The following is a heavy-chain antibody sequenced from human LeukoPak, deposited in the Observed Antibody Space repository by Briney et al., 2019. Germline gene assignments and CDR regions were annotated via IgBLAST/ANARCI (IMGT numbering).Heavy chain of an antibody. CDR3: ARDKTSGEGV. J-gene: IGHJ4*02. D-gene: IGHD2-2*01. CDR2: IIPIFGTA. V-gene: IGHV1-69*05. CDR1: GYTFTSYY. Sequence: SVKVSCKASGYTFTSYYMHWVRQAPGQGLEWMGRIIPIFGTANYAQKFQGRVTITTDESTSTAYMELSSLRSEDTAVYYCARDKTSGEGVWGQGTLVTVSS.